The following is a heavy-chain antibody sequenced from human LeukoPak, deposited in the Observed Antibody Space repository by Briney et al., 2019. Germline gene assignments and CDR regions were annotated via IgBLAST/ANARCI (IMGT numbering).Heavy chain of an antibody. J-gene: IGHJ4*02. Sequence: SETLSLTCAVYGGSFSGYYWSWIRQPPGKGLEWIGEINHSGSTNYNLSLKSRVTISVDTSKNQFSLKLSSVTAADTAVYYCARSRGYSYGYFDYWGQGTLVTVSS. CDR3: ARSRGYSYGYFDY. CDR2: INHSGST. V-gene: IGHV4-34*01. D-gene: IGHD5-18*01. CDR1: GGSFSGYY.